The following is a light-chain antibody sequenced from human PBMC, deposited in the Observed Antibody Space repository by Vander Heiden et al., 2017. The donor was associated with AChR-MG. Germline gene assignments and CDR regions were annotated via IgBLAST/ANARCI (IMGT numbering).Light chain of an antibody. J-gene: IGKJ2*01. Sequence: DIQMTQSPSPLSVSVGDRVTITCRASQSVSSCLKGCQQKPGKAANSLIYAAASLRSTVPSEISSGRSGTEFTLTISSLQPEDFATFYYQQRYGTPPYTFGPGTKVEIK. CDR3: QQRYGTPPYT. CDR2: AAA. CDR1: QSVSSC. V-gene: IGKV1-39*01.